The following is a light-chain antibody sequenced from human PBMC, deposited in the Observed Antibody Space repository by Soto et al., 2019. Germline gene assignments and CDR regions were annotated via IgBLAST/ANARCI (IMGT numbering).Light chain of an antibody. CDR1: QSVSSSY. Sequence: EIVLTQSPGTLSLSPGERATLSCRASQSVSSSYLAWYQQKPGQAPRLLIYGASSRATGIPDRFSGSGSGKYFTVAMRRLEPEDCAVYYCQQYGRSPPVTFGQGTRLEIK. CDR2: GAS. CDR3: QQYGRSPPVT. J-gene: IGKJ5*01. V-gene: IGKV3-20*01.